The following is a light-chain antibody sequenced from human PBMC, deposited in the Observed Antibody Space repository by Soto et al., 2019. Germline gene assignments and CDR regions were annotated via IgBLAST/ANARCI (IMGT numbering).Light chain of an antibody. CDR1: QSLLYRSNNKNY. Sequence: DIVMTQSPGSLAVSLGERATIKCRSSQSLLYRSNNKNYVAWYQRKPGQPPKLLIYWASARESGVPDRFSGSGSGTDFTLTISSLQAEEAATYFCQQYYNTPLTFGGGTKVEIK. CDR2: WAS. V-gene: IGKV4-1*01. J-gene: IGKJ4*01. CDR3: QQYYNTPLT.